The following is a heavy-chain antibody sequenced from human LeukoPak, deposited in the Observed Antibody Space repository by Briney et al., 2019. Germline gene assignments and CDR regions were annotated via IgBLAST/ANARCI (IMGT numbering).Heavy chain of an antibody. Sequence: SETLSLTCTVSGGSISSSSYYWGWIRQPPGKGLEWIGSIYYSGSTYYNPSLKSRVTMSVDTSKNQFSLKLSSVTAADTAVYYCTRSPGSWLYYFDYWGQGTLVTVSS. CDR3: TRSPGSWLYYFDY. CDR1: GGSISSSSYY. D-gene: IGHD1-26*01. J-gene: IGHJ4*02. V-gene: IGHV4-39*01. CDR2: IYYSGST.